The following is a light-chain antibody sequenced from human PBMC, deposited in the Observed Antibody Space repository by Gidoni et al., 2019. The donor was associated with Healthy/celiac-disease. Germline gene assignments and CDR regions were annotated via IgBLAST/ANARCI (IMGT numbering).Light chain of an antibody. CDR2: TLS. J-gene: IGKJ2*01. V-gene: IGKV2-40*01. CDR1: QSPLDSDDGNTY. Sequence: EIVMTQTPLSLPVTPGVPASISCRSSQSPLDSDDGNTYLDWYLQKPGQSPQLLIYTLSYRPSGVPDRFSGSGSGTDFTLKISRVEAEDVGVYYCMQRIEFPYTFGQGTKLEIK. CDR3: MQRIEFPYT.